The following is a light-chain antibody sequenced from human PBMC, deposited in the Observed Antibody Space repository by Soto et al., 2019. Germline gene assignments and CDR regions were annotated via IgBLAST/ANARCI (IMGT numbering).Light chain of an antibody. Sequence: IQMTQAPSTLSASVGDRFTITCRASQSISSWLSWYQQKPGKAPKLLIYDASSLESGVTSRFSGSGSGTEFTLTISSLQPDDIATYYCQPYNSYPKTFGQGTKVDIK. CDR3: QPYNSYPKT. CDR2: DAS. V-gene: IGKV1-5*01. CDR1: QSISSW. J-gene: IGKJ1*01.